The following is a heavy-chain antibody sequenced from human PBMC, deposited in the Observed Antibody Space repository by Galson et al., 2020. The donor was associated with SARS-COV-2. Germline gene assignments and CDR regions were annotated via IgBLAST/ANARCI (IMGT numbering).Heavy chain of an antibody. CDR2: IFAGGAT. D-gene: IGHD6-13*01. J-gene: IGHJ4*02. Sequence: GGSLRLSCAASGFTFNTYAMSWVRQAPGKGLEWVSTIFAGGATFYADSMKGRFTISRDNSKTTLYLQMNSLRPDDTAVYYCAKRPRLPGSAAGTFFDYWGQGTLITVSS. CDR1: GFTFNTYA. CDR3: AKRPRLPGSAAGTFFDY. V-gene: IGHV3-23*03.